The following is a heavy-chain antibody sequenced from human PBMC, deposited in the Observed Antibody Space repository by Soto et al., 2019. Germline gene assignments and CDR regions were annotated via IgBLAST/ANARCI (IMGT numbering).Heavy chain of an antibody. D-gene: IGHD3-22*01. V-gene: IGHV4-61*01. CDR2: IYYSGST. CDR1: GGSVSSGSYY. J-gene: IGHJ4*02. Sequence: SETLSLTCTVSGGSVSSGSYYWSWIRQPPGKGLEWIGYIYYSGSTNYNPSLKSRVTISVDTSKNQFSLKLSSVTAADTAVYYCARELRYYDSSGYYGEGFDYWGQGTLVTVYS. CDR3: ARELRYYDSSGYYGEGFDY.